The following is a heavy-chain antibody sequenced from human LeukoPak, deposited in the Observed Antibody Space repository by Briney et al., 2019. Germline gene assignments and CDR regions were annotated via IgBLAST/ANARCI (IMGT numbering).Heavy chain of an antibody. CDR2: ISWNSGSI. CDR3: ARSLVVVPGFDY. J-gene: IGHJ4*02. Sequence: GGSLRLSCAGSGFIFNNYAMHWVRQPPGKGLEWVSGISWNSGSIDYADSVKGRFTISRDNAKNSLYLQMNSLRAEDTAVYYCARSLVVVPGFDYWGQGTLVTVSS. CDR1: GFIFNNYA. D-gene: IGHD2-2*01. V-gene: IGHV3-9*01.